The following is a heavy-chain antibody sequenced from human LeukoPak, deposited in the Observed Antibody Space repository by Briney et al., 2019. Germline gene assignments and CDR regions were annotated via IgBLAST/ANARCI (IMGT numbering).Heavy chain of an antibody. CDR1: GGTFSSYA. J-gene: IGHJ3*02. V-gene: IGHV1-18*01. CDR2: ISAYNGNT. CDR3: ARPYYESSGLYVDAFDI. Sequence: ASVKVSCKASGGTFSSYAISWVRQAPGQGLEWMGWISAYNGNTNYAQKLQGRVTMTRDTSIGTAYMELSSLRSDDTAVYYCARPYYESSGLYVDAFDIWGQGTMVTVSS. D-gene: IGHD3-22*01.